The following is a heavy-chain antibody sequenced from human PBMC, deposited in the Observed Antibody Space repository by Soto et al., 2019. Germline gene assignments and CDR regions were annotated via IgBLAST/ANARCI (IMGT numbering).Heavy chain of an antibody. V-gene: IGHV3-21*01. CDR3: AKGGRSSSWYEDY. CDR2: ISDNSGYI. D-gene: IGHD6-13*01. CDR1: GFTFSTYS. J-gene: IGHJ4*02. Sequence: EVQLVESGGGLVKPGGSLSLTCAASGFTFSTYSMNWVRQAPGKGLEWVSSISDNSGYIFYADSVKGRFTISRDNAKNSLYLQMNSLSAEDTAVYYCAKGGRSSSWYEDYWGQGTLVTVSS.